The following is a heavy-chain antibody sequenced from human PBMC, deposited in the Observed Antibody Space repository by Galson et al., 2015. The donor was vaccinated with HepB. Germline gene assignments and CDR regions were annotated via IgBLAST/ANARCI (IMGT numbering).Heavy chain of an antibody. CDR1: GGSISSGGYY. J-gene: IGHJ3*02. V-gene: IGHV4-31*03. CDR2: IYYSGST. CDR3: ARDRTLFRAFDI. Sequence: TLSLTCTVSGGSISSGGYYWSWIRQHPGKGLEWIGYIYYSGSTYYNPSLKSRVTISVDTSKNQFSLKLSSVTAADTAVYYCARDRTLFRAFDIWGQGTMVTVSS.